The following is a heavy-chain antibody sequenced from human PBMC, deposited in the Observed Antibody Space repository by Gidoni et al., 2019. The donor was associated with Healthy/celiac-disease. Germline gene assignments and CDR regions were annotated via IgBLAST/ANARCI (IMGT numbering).Heavy chain of an antibody. D-gene: IGHD5-12*01. CDR2: ISYDGSNK. V-gene: IGHV3-30*03. CDR1: GFTFSIYG. J-gene: IGHJ4*02. CDR3: ARSGYDSEGFDY. Sequence: QVQLVGAGGGVVQPGRSLRRACAGSGFTFSIYGMHWGRQAPGKGLEWVAVISYDGSNKYYADSVKGRVTIARHNSTNTLYLQMNSLSAEDTAVYYCARSGYDSEGFDYWGQGTLVTVSS.